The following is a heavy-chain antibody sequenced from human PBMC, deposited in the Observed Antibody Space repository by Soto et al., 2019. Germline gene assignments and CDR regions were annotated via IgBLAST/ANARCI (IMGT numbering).Heavy chain of an antibody. CDR1: AGSIGSGFYY. J-gene: IGHJ6*03. CDR2: IYSRGNT. Sequence: SETLSLTCTVSAGSIGSGFYYWSWIRQHPGKGLEWIGYIYSRGNTYYNPSLKSRVTISLDTSDNQFSLTLSSVTAADTAVYYWSRGNYYFYMDVWGKGTTDTVSS. V-gene: IGHV4-31*03. CDR3: SRGNYYFYMDV.